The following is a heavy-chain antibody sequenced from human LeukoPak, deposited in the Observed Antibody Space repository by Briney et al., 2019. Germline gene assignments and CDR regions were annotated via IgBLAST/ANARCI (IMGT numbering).Heavy chain of an antibody. J-gene: IGHJ4*02. CDR2: IIPIFGTA. D-gene: IGHD3-22*01. Sequence: GASVKVSCKASGGTFSSYAISWVRQAPGQGLEWMGGIIPIFGTANYAQKFQGRVTITTDESTSTAYMELSSLRSEDTAVYYCARDIRQYYYDSSGTNLDYWGQGTLVTVSS. CDR3: ARDIRQYYYDSSGTNLDY. CDR1: GGTFSSYA. V-gene: IGHV1-69*05.